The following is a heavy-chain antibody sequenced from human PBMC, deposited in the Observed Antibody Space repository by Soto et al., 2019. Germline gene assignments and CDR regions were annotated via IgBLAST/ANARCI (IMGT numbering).Heavy chain of an antibody. CDR1: GFTLRNYA. CDR2: ISANDVGA. CDR3: AKAKNDYNWDNRPPFDY. V-gene: IGHV3-23*01. Sequence: VGSLRLSCEASGFTLRNYAMTWVRQAPGKGLEWVSLISANDVGAYYAESVKTRFTISTDQSRNTVYLQMDSLRADDTAIYYCAKAKNDYNWDNRPPFDYWGQGTLVTVSS. D-gene: IGHD1-20*01. J-gene: IGHJ4*02.